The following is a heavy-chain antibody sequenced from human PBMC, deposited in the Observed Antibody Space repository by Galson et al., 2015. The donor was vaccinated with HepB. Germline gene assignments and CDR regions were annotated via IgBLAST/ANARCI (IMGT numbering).Heavy chain of an antibody. CDR3: ARVGLSKCGGALVVPYYFDN. D-gene: IGHD3-16*02. CDR2: IKHTGTT. Sequence: ETLSLTCAVYGGSLSDFYWTWIRQPPGKGLEWIGEIKHTGTTNYQPSLKSRVTISVDTSKNEFSLRLSSLTAADTAVYYCARVGLSKCGGALVVPYYFDNWGQGTLVTVSS. J-gene: IGHJ4*02. CDR1: GGSLSDFY. V-gene: IGHV4-34*01.